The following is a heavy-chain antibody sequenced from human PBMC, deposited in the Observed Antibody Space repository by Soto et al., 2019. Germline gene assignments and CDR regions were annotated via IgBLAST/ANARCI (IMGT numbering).Heavy chain of an antibody. J-gene: IGHJ4*02. V-gene: IGHV3-48*01. CDR3: AKPRGYYDSSGYPTPDY. D-gene: IGHD3-22*01. Sequence: EVQLVESGGGLVQPGGSLRLSCAASGFTFSGYNMNWVRQAPGKGLEWVSYISSSSGTIYYADSVKGRFTISRDNAKNSLDLQMNRLRAEDTAVYYCAKPRGYYDSSGYPTPDYWGQGTLVTVSS. CDR2: ISSSSGTI. CDR1: GFTFSGYN.